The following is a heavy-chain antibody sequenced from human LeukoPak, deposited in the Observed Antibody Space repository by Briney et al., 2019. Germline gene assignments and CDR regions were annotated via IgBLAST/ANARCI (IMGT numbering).Heavy chain of an antibody. CDR1: GGSISSGGYS. V-gene: IGHV4-30-2*01. Sequence: SQTLSLTCAVSGGSISSGGYSWSWIRQPPGKGLEWIGYIYHSGSTYYNPSLKSRVTISVDRSKNQFSLKLSSVTAADTAVYYCARVYSYGKYNWFDRWGQGTLVTVSS. D-gene: IGHD5-18*01. CDR2: IYHSGST. CDR3: ARVYSYGKYNWFDR. J-gene: IGHJ5*02.